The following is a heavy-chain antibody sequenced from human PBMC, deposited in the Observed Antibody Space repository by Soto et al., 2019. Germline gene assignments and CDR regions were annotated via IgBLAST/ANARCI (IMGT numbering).Heavy chain of an antibody. Sequence: QVQLVESGGGVVQPGRSLRLSCAASGFTFSSYGMHWVRQAPGKGLEWVAVISYDGSNKYYADSVKGRFTIYRDNSKNTLYLQMNSLRAEDTAVYYCAKDGPEPILWFGDLAYHPVFAPWGQGTLVTVSS. CDR2: ISYDGSNK. V-gene: IGHV3-30*18. J-gene: IGHJ5*02. CDR3: AKDGPEPILWFGDLAYHPVFAP. CDR1: GFTFSSYG. D-gene: IGHD3-10*01.